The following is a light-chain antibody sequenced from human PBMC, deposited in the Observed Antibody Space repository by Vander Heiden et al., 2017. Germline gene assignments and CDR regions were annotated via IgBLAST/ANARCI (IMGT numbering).Light chain of an antibody. Sequence: VLTQSPGILALSPGQGVTLSCSSSDRVSAIYLAWNQLRPGRAPRLLIDGASTRATGVPDRFSGSGSGTDFTLTVRRLEPEDFAIYYCQEYGGPSRTFGQGT. CDR3: QEYGGPSRT. CDR2: GAS. CDR1: DRVSAIY. J-gene: IGKJ1*01. V-gene: IGKV3-20*01.